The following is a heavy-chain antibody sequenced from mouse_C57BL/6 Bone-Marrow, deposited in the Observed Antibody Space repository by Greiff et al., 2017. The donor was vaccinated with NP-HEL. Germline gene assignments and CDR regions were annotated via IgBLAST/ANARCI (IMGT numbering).Heavy chain of an antibody. Sequence: VQLKQSGPGLVKPSPSLSLTCSVTGYSITSGYYWNWIRQFPGNKLEWRGYISYDGSNNYNPSLKNRISITRDTSKNQFFLKLNTVTTEDTATYYCARPLGNFYWYFDVWGTGTTVTVSS. CDR3: ARPLGNFYWYFDV. CDR2: ISYDGSN. CDR1: GYSITSGYY. J-gene: IGHJ1*03. D-gene: IGHD2-1*01. V-gene: IGHV3-6*01.